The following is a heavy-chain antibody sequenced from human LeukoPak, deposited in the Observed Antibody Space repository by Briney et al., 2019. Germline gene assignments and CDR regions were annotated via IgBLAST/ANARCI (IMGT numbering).Heavy chain of an antibody. D-gene: IGHD1-26*01. CDR2: INWNGGST. J-gene: IGHJ4*02. CDR1: GFTFSPYS. V-gene: IGHV3-20*04. CDR3: ASGGIYYGAAFDF. Sequence: PGGSLRLSCVVSGFTFSPYSMNWVRQAPGKGLEWASGINWNGGSTGYADSVKGRFTISRDNAKNSLYLQMNSLRAEDTALYYCASGGIYYGAAFDFWGQGTLVTVSS.